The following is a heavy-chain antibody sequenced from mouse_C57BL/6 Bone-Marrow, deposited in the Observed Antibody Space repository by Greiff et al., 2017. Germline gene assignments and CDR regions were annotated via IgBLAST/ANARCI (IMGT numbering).Heavy chain of an antibody. J-gene: IGHJ3*01. Sequence: EVQLQESGAELVRPGASVKFSCTASGFTIKDDYMHWVKQRPEQGLEWIGWIDPENGDTEYASKFQGKATITADTSSNTAYLQLSSLTSEDTAVYYCKGCGSSYWFAYWGQGTLVTVSA. CDR1: GFTIKDDY. CDR3: KGCGSSYWFAY. CDR2: IDPENGDT. D-gene: IGHD1-1*01. V-gene: IGHV14-4*01.